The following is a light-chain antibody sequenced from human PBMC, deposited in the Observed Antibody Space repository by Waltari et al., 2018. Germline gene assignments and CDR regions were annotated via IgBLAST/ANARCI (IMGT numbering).Light chain of an antibody. J-gene: IGKJ1*01. V-gene: IGKV3-20*01. CDR1: QSVSSNY. CDR3: QQYGRSPWT. Sequence: FVLTQSPGTLSLSPGERGTLSCRASQSVSSNYLAWYQQKPGQAPRLLIYDVANRASGIADRFSGSGSGTDFTLTISRLEPEDVAVYYCQQYGRSPWTFGQGTKVEIK. CDR2: DVA.